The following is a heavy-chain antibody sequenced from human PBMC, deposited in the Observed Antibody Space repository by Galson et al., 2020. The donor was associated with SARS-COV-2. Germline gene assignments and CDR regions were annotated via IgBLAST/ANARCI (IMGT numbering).Heavy chain of an antibody. CDR1: GGSITSGDYY. CDR3: ARGDIVLMVYPDAVDI. CDR2: IYNNERT. V-gene: IGHV4-30-4*02. D-gene: IGHD2-8*01. J-gene: IGHJ3*02. Sequence: SETLSLTCTVSGGSITSGDYYWHWIRQPPAKSLQWIGHIYNNERTSYNPSPESLVTISLDTSKKQFSLMLTSVTAAYTAMYFCARGDIVLMVYPDAVDIWGPGTMVTVSS.